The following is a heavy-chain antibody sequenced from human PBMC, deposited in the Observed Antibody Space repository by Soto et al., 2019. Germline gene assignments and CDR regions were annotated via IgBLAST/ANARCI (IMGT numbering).Heavy chain of an antibody. CDR2: IYYSGST. CDR3: ARTYYYYYYMDV. Sequence: SETLSLTCTVSGGSISSYYWSWIRQPPGKGLEWIGYIYYSGSTNYNPSLKSRVTISVDTSKNKFSLKLSSVTAADTAVYYCARTYYYYYYMDVWGKGTTVTVSS. CDR1: GGSISSYY. V-gene: IGHV4-59*08. J-gene: IGHJ6*03.